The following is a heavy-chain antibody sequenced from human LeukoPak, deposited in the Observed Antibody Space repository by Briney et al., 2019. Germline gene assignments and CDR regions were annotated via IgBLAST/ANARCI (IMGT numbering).Heavy chain of an antibody. CDR3: ARAPILATGDYYYYYGMDV. Sequence: GVLRLSCAASGFTFSSYAMHWVRQAPGKGLEWVAVISYDGSNKYYADSVKGRFTISRDNSKNTLYLQMNSLRAEDTAVYYCARAPILATGDYYYYYGMDVWGQGTTVTVSS. CDR1: GFTFSSYA. J-gene: IGHJ6*02. V-gene: IGHV3-30-3*01. D-gene: IGHD5-12*01. CDR2: ISYDGSNK.